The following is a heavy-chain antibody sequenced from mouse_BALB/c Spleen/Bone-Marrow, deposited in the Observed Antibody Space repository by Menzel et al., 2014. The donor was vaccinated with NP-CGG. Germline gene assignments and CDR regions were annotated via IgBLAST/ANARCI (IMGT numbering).Heavy chain of an antibody. CDR3: ARDYGNYVRFAY. CDR1: GFTFTDYY. J-gene: IGHJ3*01. Sequence: EVMLAESGGGLVQPGGSLRLSCATSGFTFTDYYMSWVRQPPGKALEWLGFIRNKANSYTTEYSASVKGRFTISRDNSQSSLYLQMNTLRAEDSATYYCARDYGNYVRFAYWGQGTLVTVSA. D-gene: IGHD2-1*01. V-gene: IGHV7-3*02. CDR2: IRNKANSYTT.